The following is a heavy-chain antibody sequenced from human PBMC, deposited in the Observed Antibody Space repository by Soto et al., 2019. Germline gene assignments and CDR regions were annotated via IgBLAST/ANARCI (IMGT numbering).Heavy chain of an antibody. J-gene: IGHJ4*02. CDR2: INPSGGSS. CDR1: GYTFTSYY. V-gene: IGHV1-46*03. D-gene: IGHD3-16*01. CDR3: ARDGVEHYFDY. Sequence: QVQLVQSGAEVKKPGASVKVSCKASGYTFTSYYMHWVRQAPGQGLEWMGIINPSGGSSSYAQKSQDRVTMTRDQSTSTVYMELSSLRSEDTAVYYCARDGVEHYFDYWGQGTLVTVSS.